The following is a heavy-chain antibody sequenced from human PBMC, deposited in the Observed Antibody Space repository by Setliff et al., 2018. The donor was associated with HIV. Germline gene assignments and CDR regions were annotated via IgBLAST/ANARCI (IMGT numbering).Heavy chain of an antibody. CDR3: ARGEILQWSDY. V-gene: IGHV4-4*07. D-gene: IGHD2-15*01. CDR2: IHNSGNT. J-gene: IGHJ4*02. Sequence: SETLSLTCSLSGDSMSTYYWSWIRQTAGKGLEWIGRIHNSGNTNYNPSFMSRVSMSVDTSKSQFSLKLRSVTAADTAVYYCARGEILQWSDYWGQGTLVTVSS. CDR1: GDSMSTYY.